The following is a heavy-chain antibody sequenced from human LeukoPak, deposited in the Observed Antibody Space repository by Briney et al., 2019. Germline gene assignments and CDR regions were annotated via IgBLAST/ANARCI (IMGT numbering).Heavy chain of an antibody. Sequence: GGPLRLSRAPSGFTFSYYYMIWIPQAPGKGRECVSYISKRGSTIYYAASVKGRFTISREKAKNSLYMQMNSLRAEDTAVYYCARDGESTTVVREPHWFDPWGQGTLGTVSP. J-gene: IGHJ5*02. V-gene: IGHV3-11*01. CDR1: GFTFSYYY. D-gene: IGHD4-23*01. CDR3: ARDGESTTVVREPHWFDP. CDR2: ISKRGSTI.